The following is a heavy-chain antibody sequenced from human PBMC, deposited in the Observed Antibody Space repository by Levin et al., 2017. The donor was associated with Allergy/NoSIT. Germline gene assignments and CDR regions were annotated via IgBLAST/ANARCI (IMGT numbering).Heavy chain of an antibody. J-gene: IGHJ4*02. CDR1: GFNFSTYT. D-gene: IGHD5-18*01. Sequence: GGSLRLSCVASGFNFSTYTMTWVRQVPGKGLEWVSSISGSSRYKHYRASVKGRFTISRDNAKNSLYLQMRTLRDEDTATYYCARDEDPYIYDYWGQGILVSVSS. CDR3: ARDEDPYIYDY. CDR2: ISGSSRYK. V-gene: IGHV3-21*01.